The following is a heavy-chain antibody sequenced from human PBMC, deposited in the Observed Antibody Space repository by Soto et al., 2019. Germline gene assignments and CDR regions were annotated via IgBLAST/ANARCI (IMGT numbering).Heavy chain of an antibody. CDR3: ARDLEGIVTGRGAFGI. Sequence: QVQLQESGQGLVKPSQTLSLTCTVSGGSIRNDNFYWSYLRQRPGKGLEWIGYISYSGYTFYHPSLKSRVGISVDPSNNQFSLTLKSVTAADTAVYYCARDLEGIVTGRGAFGIWCRGTLVTVSS. J-gene: IGHJ3*02. CDR1: GGSIRNDNFY. D-gene: IGHD3-9*01. V-gene: IGHV4-31*03. CDR2: ISYSGYT.